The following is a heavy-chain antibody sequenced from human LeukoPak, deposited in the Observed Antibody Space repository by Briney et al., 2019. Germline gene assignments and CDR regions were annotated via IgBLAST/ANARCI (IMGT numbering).Heavy chain of an antibody. CDR1: GFTFSSYA. CDR2: ISGSGDST. J-gene: IGHJ4*02. Sequence: PGGSLRLSXAASGFTFSSYAMSWVRQAPGKGLEWVSAISGSGDSTYYADSVKGRFTIPRDNSKNTLYLQMNSLRAEDTAVYYCAKLLLHGLVVHYFDYWGQGTLVTVSS. D-gene: IGHD3/OR15-3a*01. CDR3: AKLLLHGLVVHYFDY. V-gene: IGHV3-23*01.